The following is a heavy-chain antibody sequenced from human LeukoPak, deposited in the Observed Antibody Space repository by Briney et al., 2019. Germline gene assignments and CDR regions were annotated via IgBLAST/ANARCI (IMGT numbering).Heavy chain of an antibody. Sequence: PGGSLRLSCAASGFTVSSNYMSWVRQAPGKRLEWVSVIYSGGSTYYADSVKGRFTISRDNSKNTLYLQMNSLRAEDTAVYYCAREGSRTVYYYYYYMDVWGKGTTVTVSS. CDR1: GFTVSSNY. J-gene: IGHJ6*03. CDR2: IYSGGST. V-gene: IGHV3-66*02. D-gene: IGHD4-11*01. CDR3: AREGSRTVYYYYYYMDV.